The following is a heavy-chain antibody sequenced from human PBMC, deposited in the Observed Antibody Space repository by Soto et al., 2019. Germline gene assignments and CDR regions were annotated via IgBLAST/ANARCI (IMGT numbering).Heavy chain of an antibody. Sequence: GGSLRLSCAASGFTFSSYAMSWVRQAPGKGLEWVSAISGSGGSTYYADSVKGRFTISRDNSKNTLYLQMNSLRAEDTAVYYWATLGVAARLGFGWFDPWGQGTLVNVPQ. CDR2: ISGSGGST. CDR1: GFTFSSYA. J-gene: IGHJ5*02. CDR3: ATLGVAARLGFGWFDP. D-gene: IGHD6-6*01. V-gene: IGHV3-23*01.